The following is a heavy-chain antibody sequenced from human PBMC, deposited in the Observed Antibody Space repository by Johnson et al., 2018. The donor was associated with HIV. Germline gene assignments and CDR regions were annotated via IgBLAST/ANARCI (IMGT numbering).Heavy chain of an antibody. CDR1: GFTFSDHY. V-gene: IGHV3-11*04. Sequence: QVLLVESGGGLVKPGGSLRLSCAASGFTFSDHYMSWIRQAPGKGPDWVSYISSSGSTIYYADSVKGRFTISRDNAKNSLYLQMNSLRAEDTAVYYCARWGRKDRRDAFDIWGQGTMVTVSS. J-gene: IGHJ3*02. CDR2: ISSSGSTI. D-gene: IGHD2-15*01. CDR3: ARWGRKDRRDAFDI.